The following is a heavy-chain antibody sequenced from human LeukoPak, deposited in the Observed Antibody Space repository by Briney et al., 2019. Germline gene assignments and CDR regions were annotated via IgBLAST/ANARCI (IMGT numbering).Heavy chain of an antibody. Sequence: PSETLSLTCTVSGASISSYYWSLIRQPPGKVLEWIGYIHYGGSTNYNPSLKSRVTISVDTSKNQFSLNLNSVTAADTALCYCACGTYYYFDYWGQGTLVTVSS. CDR2: IHYGGST. V-gene: IGHV4-59*01. CDR3: ACGTYYYFDY. D-gene: IGHD1-26*01. J-gene: IGHJ4*02. CDR1: GASISSYY.